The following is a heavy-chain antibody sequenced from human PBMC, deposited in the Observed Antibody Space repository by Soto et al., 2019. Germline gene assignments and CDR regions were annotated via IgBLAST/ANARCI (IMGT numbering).Heavy chain of an antibody. CDR1: GGSISSYY. CDR2: IYYSGST. J-gene: IGHJ6*02. D-gene: IGHD6-13*01. CDR3: ARTDSSSYKRHYYYGMDV. V-gene: IGHV4-59*01. Sequence: SEILSLTCTVSGGSISSYYWSWIRQPPGKGLEWIGYIYYSGSTNYNPSLKSRVTISVDTSKNQFSLKLSSVTAADTAVYYCARTDSSSYKRHYYYGMDVWGQGTTVTVSS.